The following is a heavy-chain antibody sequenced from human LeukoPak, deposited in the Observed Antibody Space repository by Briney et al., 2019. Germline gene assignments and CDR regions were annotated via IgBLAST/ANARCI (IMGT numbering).Heavy chain of an antibody. V-gene: IGHV3-48*01. J-gene: IGHJ4*02. D-gene: IGHD2/OR15-2a*01. CDR2: ITDDGNAK. CDR1: GFSFSSYS. CDR3: ARDYVYAFDY. Sequence: GGSLRLSCAASGFSFSSYSINWVRQAPGKGLEWVSYITDDGNAKHYTDSVKGRFTISRDNAKNALYLQMNSLSAEDTAVYFCARDYVYAFDYWGQGTLVSASS.